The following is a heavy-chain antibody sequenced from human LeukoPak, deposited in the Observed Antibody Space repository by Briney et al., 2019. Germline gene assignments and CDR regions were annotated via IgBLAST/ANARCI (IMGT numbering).Heavy chain of an antibody. V-gene: IGHV3-74*01. J-gene: IGHJ4*02. CDR2: INSDGSST. Sequence: PGGSLRLSCAASGFTFSSYWMHWVRQAPGKGLVWVSRINSDGSSTSYADSVKGRLTISRDNAKNTLFLQMNSLRAEDTAVYYCARGSSGWAYFDYWGQGTLVTVSS. D-gene: IGHD6-19*01. CDR1: GFTFSSYW. CDR3: ARGSSGWAYFDY.